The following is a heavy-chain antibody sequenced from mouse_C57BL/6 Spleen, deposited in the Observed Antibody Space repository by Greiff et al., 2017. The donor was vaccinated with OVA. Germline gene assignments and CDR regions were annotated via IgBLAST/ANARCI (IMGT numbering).Heavy chain of an antibody. D-gene: IGHD1-1*01. CDR3: AREGGWYYGSSSAWFAY. CDR1: GYTFTDYN. CDR2: INPNNGGT. Sequence: VQLQQSGPELVKPGASVKMSCKASGYTFTDYNMHWVKQSHGKSLEWIGYINPNNGGTSYNQKFKGKATLTVNKSSSTAYMELRSLTSEDSAVYYCAREGGWYYGSSSAWFAYWGQGTLVTVSA. J-gene: IGHJ3*01. V-gene: IGHV1-22*01.